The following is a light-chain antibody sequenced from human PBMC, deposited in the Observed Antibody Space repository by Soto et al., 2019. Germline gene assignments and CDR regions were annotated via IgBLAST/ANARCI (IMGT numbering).Light chain of an antibody. J-gene: IGLJ2*01. V-gene: IGLV2-8*01. Sequence: QSALTQPPSASGSPGQSVTISCSGSSSDIGASNSVSWYQQHPGKAPKLLISEVTKRPSGVPDRFSGSKSGNTASLTVSGLQAYDEADYYCGSKAGSNKHVVFGGGTKVTVL. CDR2: EVT. CDR1: SSDIGASNS. CDR3: GSKAGSNKHVV.